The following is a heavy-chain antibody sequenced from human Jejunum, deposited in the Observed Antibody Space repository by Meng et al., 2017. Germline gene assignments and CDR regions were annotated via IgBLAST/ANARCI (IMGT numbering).Heavy chain of an antibody. Sequence: HRPQGGPGSLKPATSSSPTFVASVRSFSSYYGSWIRQPPGKGLEWIGEISHSGDTKYNPSLKSRVSISVDKSKNQFSLELSSVTAADTAVYYCSNYVWGSRPTGVLSWGQGTLVTVSS. CDR1: VRSFSSYY. V-gene: IGHV4-34*01. CDR3: SNYVWGSRPTGVLS. D-gene: IGHD3-16*01. J-gene: IGHJ5*02. CDR2: ISHSGDT.